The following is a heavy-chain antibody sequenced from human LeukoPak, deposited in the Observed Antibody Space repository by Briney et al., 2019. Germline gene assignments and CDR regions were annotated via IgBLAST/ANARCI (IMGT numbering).Heavy chain of an antibody. Sequence: PSETLSLTCTVSGGSISSGDYYWSWIRQPPGKGLEWIGYIYYSGSTYYNPSLKSRVTISVDTSKNQFSLKLSSVTAADTAVYYCARGSYSSRGFDYWGQGTLVTVSS. CDR1: GGSISSGDYY. D-gene: IGHD6-13*01. CDR2: IYYSGST. CDR3: ARGSYSSRGFDY. V-gene: IGHV4-30-4*02. J-gene: IGHJ4*02.